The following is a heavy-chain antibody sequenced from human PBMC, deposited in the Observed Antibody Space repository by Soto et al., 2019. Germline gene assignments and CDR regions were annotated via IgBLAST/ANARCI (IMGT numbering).Heavy chain of an antibody. Sequence: SVKVSCKASGGTFSSYTISWVRQAPGQGLEWMGRIIPILGIANYAQKFQGRVTITADKSTSTAYMELSSLRSEDTAVYHCASGRDCSSTSCYDDAFDIWGQGTMVTVSS. J-gene: IGHJ3*02. CDR2: IIPILGIA. CDR3: ASGRDCSSTSCYDDAFDI. D-gene: IGHD2-2*01. CDR1: GGTFSSYT. V-gene: IGHV1-69*02.